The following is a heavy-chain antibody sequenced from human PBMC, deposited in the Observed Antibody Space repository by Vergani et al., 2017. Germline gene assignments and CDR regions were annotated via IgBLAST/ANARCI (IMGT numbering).Heavy chain of an antibody. J-gene: IGHJ6*03. CDR2: INPNSGGT. V-gene: IGHV1-2*02. CDR3: ARARRGYSSSWGYYMDV. D-gene: IGHD6-13*01. CDR1: GYTFTGYY. Sequence: QVQLVQSGAEVKKPGASVKVSCKASGYTFTGYYMHWVRQAPGQGLEWMGWINPNSGGTNYAQKFQGRVTITADKSTSTAYMELSSLRSEDTAVYYCARARRGYSSSWGYYMDVWGKGTTVTVSS.